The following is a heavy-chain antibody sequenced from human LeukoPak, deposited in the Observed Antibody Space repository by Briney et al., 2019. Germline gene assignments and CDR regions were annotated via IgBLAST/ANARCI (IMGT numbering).Heavy chain of an antibody. V-gene: IGHV1-69*04. CDR3: ARATSLPGYSQIIDAFDI. D-gene: IGHD1-26*01. CDR2: IIPILGIA. CDR1: GGTFSSYA. J-gene: IGHJ3*02. Sequence: SVKVSCKASGGTFSSYAISWVRQAPGQGLEWMGRIIPILGIANYAQKFQGRVTITADKSTSTAYMELSSLRSEDTAVYYCARATSLPGYSQIIDAFDIWGQGTMVTVSS.